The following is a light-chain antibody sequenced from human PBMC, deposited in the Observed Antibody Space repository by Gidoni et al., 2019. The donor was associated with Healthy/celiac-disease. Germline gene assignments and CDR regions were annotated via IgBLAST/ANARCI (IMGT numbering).Light chain of an antibody. CDR1: KLGDTY. CDR2: QAS. J-gene: IGLJ2*01. Sequence: SYELTQLPSVSVSPGQTASITCSGDKLGDTYACWYQQKPCQSPVLVIYQASKRPSGIPERFSGSNSGNTATLTISGTQAMDEADYYCQAWDSSRGVVFGGGTKLTVL. CDR3: QAWDSSRGVV. V-gene: IGLV3-1*01.